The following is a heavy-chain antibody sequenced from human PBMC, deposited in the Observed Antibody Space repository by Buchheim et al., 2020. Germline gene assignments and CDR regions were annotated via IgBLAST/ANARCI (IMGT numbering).Heavy chain of an antibody. Sequence: EVQLVETGGGLIQPGGSLRLSGAASGFTVSSNYMSWVRQAPGKGLEWVSVIYSVGSTYYADSVKGRFTISRDNSKNTLYLQMNSLRAEDTAVYYCARDGDSSGYLNAEYFQHWGQGTL. D-gene: IGHD3-22*01. CDR3: ARDGDSSGYLNAEYFQH. CDR2: IYSVGST. V-gene: IGHV3-53*02. J-gene: IGHJ1*01. CDR1: GFTVSSNY.